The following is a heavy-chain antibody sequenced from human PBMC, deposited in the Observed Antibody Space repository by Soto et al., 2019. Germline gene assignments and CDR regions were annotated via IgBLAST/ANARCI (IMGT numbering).Heavy chain of an antibody. V-gene: IGHV3-23*01. D-gene: IGHD4-17*01. Sequence: GGSLRLSCAASGFTFSSYAMSWVRQAPGKGLEWVSAISGSGGSTYYADSVKGRFTISRDNSKNTLYLQKKSLRAEDTAVYYCAKVPSTTVTTNLYFDYWGQGTLVTVSS. CDR1: GFTFSSYA. J-gene: IGHJ4*02. CDR2: ISGSGGST. CDR3: AKVPSTTVTTNLYFDY.